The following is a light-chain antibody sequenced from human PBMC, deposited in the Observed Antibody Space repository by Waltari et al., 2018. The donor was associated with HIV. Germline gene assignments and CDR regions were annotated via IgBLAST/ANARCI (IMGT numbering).Light chain of an antibody. CDR1: QSVRNN. CDR3: QQYGKSPIT. J-gene: IGKJ5*01. CDR2: GAS. V-gene: IGKV3-20*01. Sequence: VMMQSPGTLSLSPGERATLSCRASQSVRNNLVWYQQKPGQAPRLLIFGASSGATDIPDRFSGSGSGTDFTLTISRLEPEDSAVYFCQQYGKSPITFGQGTRLEI.